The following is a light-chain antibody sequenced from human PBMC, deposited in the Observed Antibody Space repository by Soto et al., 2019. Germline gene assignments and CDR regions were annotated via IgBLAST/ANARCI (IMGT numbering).Light chain of an antibody. CDR3: QQYYSIPLT. CDR1: QSVFYSSNNKNQ. V-gene: IGKV4-1*01. J-gene: IGKJ1*01. CDR2: WAS. Sequence: DIVMTQSPDSLAVSLGERATINCKSSQSVFYSSNNKNQLAWYQHKPGQPPKLLIYWASTRESGVPDRFSGGGSGTDFTLTISSLQAADVAVYYCQQYYSIPLTFGQGTKVDIK.